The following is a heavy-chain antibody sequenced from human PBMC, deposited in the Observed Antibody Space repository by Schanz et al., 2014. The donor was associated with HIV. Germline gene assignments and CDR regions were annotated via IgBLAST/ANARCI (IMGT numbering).Heavy chain of an antibody. Sequence: EEYLVESGGGLVQPGGSLRLSCAASGFTFSSYWMHWVRQTPGKGLVWVSRVNGDGSSAAYADSVKGRFTISRDNAKNTLYLQMNSLRAEDTAVYYCARDCLGGCPADYWGQGTLVTVSS. V-gene: IGHV3-74*01. CDR2: VNGDGSSA. D-gene: IGHD2-15*01. CDR3: ARDCLGGCPADY. J-gene: IGHJ4*02. CDR1: GFTFSSYW.